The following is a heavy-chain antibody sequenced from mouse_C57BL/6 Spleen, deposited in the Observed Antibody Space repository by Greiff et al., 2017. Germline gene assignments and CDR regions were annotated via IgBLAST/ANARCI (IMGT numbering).Heavy chain of an antibody. V-gene: IGHV1-82*01. D-gene: IGHD2-2*01. Sequence: VQLQQSGPELVKPGASVKISCKASGYAFSSSWMNWVKQRPGKGLEWIGRIYPGDGDTNYNGKFKGKATLTADKSSSTAYMQLSSLTSEDSAVYFCARGYYGYDVGWFAYWGQGTLVTVSA. CDR1: GYAFSSSW. CDR3: ARGYYGYDVGWFAY. J-gene: IGHJ3*01. CDR2: IYPGDGDT.